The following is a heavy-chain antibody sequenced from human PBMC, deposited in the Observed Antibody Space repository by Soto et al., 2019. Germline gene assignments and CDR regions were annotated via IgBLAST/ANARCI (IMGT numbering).Heavy chain of an antibody. V-gene: IGHV4-59*08. D-gene: IGHD6-13*01. Sequence: SETLSLTCTVSSVSISSYYWSWIRQRPGEGLQWIGYIHYSGSTKYNPSLKSRVTMSVDTYTNQFSLKMNAVTAADTAVYYCTRHEGGAAADRPLDYWGQGTLVTVSS. CDR1: SVSISSYY. J-gene: IGHJ4*02. CDR3: TRHEGGAAADRPLDY. CDR2: IHYSGST.